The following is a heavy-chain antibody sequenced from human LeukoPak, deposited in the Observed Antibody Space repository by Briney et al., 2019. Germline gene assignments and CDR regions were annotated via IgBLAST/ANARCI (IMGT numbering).Heavy chain of an antibody. CDR2: ISYDGGQK. Sequence: GGSLKLSCAASGFTFSDSAMHWVRQASGKGLEWVAVISYDGGQKSYVDSVKGRFTISRDNSKNTLYLQMNSLRPEDTAVYYCAKDFGGIFLTFFFDYWGQGTVVTVSS. D-gene: IGHD3-3*01. V-gene: IGHV3-30*04. CDR3: AKDFGGIFLTFFFDY. J-gene: IGHJ4*02. CDR1: GFTFSDSA.